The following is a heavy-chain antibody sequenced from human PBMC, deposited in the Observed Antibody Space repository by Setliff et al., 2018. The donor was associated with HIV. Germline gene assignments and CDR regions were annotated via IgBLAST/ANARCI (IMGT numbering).Heavy chain of an antibody. CDR2: ISTHSVYSVNK. CDR3: ARDLFTSGSDRSRQAGYYYYYYMDV. CDR1: GYTFTSYG. J-gene: IGHJ6*03. V-gene: IGHV1-18*01. D-gene: IGHD3-10*01. Sequence: ASVKVSCKAFGYTFTSYGINWVRQAPGQGLEWMGWISTHSVYSVNKNYAQKFQGRVTLTTDTSTSTPNMELRSLRSDDTAVYYCARDLFTSGSDRSRQAGYYYYYYMDVWGKGTTVTVSS.